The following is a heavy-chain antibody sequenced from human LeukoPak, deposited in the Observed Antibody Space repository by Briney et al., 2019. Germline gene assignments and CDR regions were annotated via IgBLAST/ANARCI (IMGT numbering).Heavy chain of an antibody. D-gene: IGHD6-19*01. CDR3: ARDGSGWSDYFDY. CDR2: IDYSGST. Sequence: SETLSLTCSVSGGSVSSGSYYWSWIRHPPGKGLEWIGYIDYSGSTNYTPSLKSRVTISVDTSKNQFSLTLSSVTTADTAVYYCARDGSGWSDYFDYWGQGTLVTVSS. CDR1: GGSVSSGSYY. J-gene: IGHJ4*02. V-gene: IGHV4-61*01.